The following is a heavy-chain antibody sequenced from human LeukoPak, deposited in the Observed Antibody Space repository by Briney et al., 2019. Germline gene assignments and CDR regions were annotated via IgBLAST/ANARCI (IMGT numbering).Heavy chain of an antibody. J-gene: IGHJ4*02. CDR1: GGSISSGNYY. CDR2: INYSGST. D-gene: IGHD3-16*01. V-gene: IGHV4-39*07. CDR3: ARDGGDYFDY. Sequence: SETLSLTCTVSGGSISSGNYYWAWLRQPPGKGLEWIATINYSGSTNYNPSLKSRVTISVDTSKNQFSLKLSSVTAADTAVYYCARDGGDYFDYWGQGTLVTVSS.